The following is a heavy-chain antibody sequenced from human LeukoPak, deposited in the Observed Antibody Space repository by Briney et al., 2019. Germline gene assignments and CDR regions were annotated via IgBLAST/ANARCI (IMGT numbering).Heavy chain of an antibody. Sequence: SETLSLTCTVSGGSISSSSYYWGWIRQPPGKGLEWIGSIYYSGSTYYNPSLKGRVTISVDTSKNQFSLKLSSVTAADTAVYYCASLSGGLFDYWGQGTLVTVSS. J-gene: IGHJ4*02. CDR1: GGSISSSSYY. CDR3: ASLSGGLFDY. V-gene: IGHV4-39*01. D-gene: IGHD3-16*01. CDR2: IYYSGST.